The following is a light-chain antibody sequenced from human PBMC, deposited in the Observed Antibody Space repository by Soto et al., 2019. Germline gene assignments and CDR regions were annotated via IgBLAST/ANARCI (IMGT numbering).Light chain of an antibody. J-gene: IGKJ2*01. CDR3: QHNYSTPYT. CDR1: QSISTS. Sequence: DIQMTQSPSSLSSPVGDRVTIACRASQSISTSLNWYQQKPGKAPMLLIYVASSFQSGVPSRFSGSGSGRDFTLTITSLQTEDFATYGCQHNYSTPYTFGKGTMLEIK. V-gene: IGKV1-39*01. CDR2: VAS.